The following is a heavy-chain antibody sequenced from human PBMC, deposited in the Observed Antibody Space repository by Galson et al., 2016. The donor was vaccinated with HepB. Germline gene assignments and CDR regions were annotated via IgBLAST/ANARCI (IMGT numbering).Heavy chain of an antibody. J-gene: IGHJ5*02. Sequence: SLRLSCAASGFTVTNAWMTWVRQAPGKGLEWVGRIKSRTDGGTADYAAPVKGRFIISRDDSKNTLYLQMNSLKTEDTAVYYRSNHYGSGTYYEFDPWGQGTPVTVSS. CDR1: GFTVTNAW. CDR2: IKSRTDGGTA. D-gene: IGHD3-10*01. CDR3: SNHYGSGTYYEFDP. V-gene: IGHV3-15*01.